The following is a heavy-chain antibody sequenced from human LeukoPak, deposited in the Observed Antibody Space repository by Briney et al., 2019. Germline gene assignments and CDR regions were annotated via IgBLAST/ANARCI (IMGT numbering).Heavy chain of an antibody. CDR3: AREYSSSSGPFDY. D-gene: IGHD6-13*01. CDR1: GGSFSGYY. Sequence: SETLSLTCAVYGGSFSGYYWSWIRQPPGKGLEWIGEINHSGSTNYNPSLKSRVTISVDTSKNQFSQKLSSVTAADTAVYYCAREYSSSSGPFDYWGQGTLVTVSS. J-gene: IGHJ4*02. V-gene: IGHV4-34*01. CDR2: INHSGST.